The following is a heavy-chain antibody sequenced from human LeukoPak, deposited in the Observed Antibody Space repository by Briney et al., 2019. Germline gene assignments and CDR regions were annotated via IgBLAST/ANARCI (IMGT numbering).Heavy chain of an antibody. CDR2: ISGDGGRT. V-gene: IGHV3-43*02. Sequence: PGGSLRLSCTASGFTFDDYAMHWVRQAPGKGLEWVSLISGDGGRTYYADSVKGRFTISRDNSKNSLYLQMNSLRAEDMALYYCAKDTGDSSGVDYWGQGTLVTVSS. D-gene: IGHD3-22*01. CDR1: GFTFDDYA. CDR3: AKDTGDSSGVDY. J-gene: IGHJ4*02.